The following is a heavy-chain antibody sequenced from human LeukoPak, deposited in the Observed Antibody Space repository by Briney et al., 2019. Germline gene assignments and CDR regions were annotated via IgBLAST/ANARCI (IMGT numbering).Heavy chain of an antibody. Sequence: PGGTLRLSCTASGFTFSSYGMNWVRQAPGKGLEWVSGIVGDAGRTYYADSVKGRFTIYRDNSKNTLYLQMNSLGAEDTAVYYCANDGAYYDINTYAFDIWGQGTMVTVSS. V-gene: IGHV3-23*01. CDR3: ANDGAYYDINTYAFDI. CDR2: IVGDAGRT. CDR1: GFTFSSYG. J-gene: IGHJ3*02. D-gene: IGHD3-22*01.